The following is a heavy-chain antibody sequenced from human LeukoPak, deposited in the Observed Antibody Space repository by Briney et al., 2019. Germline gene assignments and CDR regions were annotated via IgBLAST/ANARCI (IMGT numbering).Heavy chain of an antibody. J-gene: IGHJ4*02. CDR2: LSWNSGSI. CDR3: AKVKVAAGTGPFDY. Sequence: GRSLRLSCAASGFTFDDYAMHWVRQAPGKGLEWVSGLSWNSGSIGYADSVKGRFTISRDNAKNSLYLQMNSLRAEDTALYYCAKVKVAAGTGPFDYWGQGILVTVSS. CDR1: GFTFDDYA. D-gene: IGHD6-13*01. V-gene: IGHV3-9*01.